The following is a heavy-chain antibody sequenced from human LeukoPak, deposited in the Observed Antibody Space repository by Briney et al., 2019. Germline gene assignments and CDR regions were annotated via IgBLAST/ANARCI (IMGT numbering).Heavy chain of an antibody. Sequence: PGGSLRLSCAASGFTFSDYYMSWIRQAPGKGLEWVSYISSSGSTIYYADSVKGRFTISRDNAKNSLYLQMNSLRAEDTAVYYCARDLGEMATIYYYYYMDVWGKGTTVTVSS. CDR3: ARDLGEMATIYYYYYMDV. V-gene: IGHV3-11*04. CDR2: ISSSGSTI. J-gene: IGHJ6*03. D-gene: IGHD5-24*01. CDR1: GFTFSDYY.